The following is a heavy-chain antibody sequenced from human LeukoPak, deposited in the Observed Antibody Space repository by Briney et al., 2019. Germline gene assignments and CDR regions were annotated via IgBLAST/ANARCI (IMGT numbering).Heavy chain of an antibody. Sequence: PGGCLRLSCAASGFTFTTHWMIWVRQAPGKGLEWVANIKQDGSETYYVDSVKGRFTISRDNAKNSLYLQMNSLRAEDTAIYYCARELPREVTLDCWGQGTLVTVSS. CDR2: IKQDGSET. CDR3: ARELPREVTLDC. V-gene: IGHV3-7*01. J-gene: IGHJ4*02. D-gene: IGHD2-21*02. CDR1: GFTFTTHW.